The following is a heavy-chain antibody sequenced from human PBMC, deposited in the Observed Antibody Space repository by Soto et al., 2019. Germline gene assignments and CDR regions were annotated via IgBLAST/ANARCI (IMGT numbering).Heavy chain of an antibody. J-gene: IGHJ4*02. V-gene: IGHV3-7*01. CDR3: AREDFYRFDY. CDR2: IKEDGSAK. CDR1: GFSFTSYW. Sequence: EVQLVESGGGLVQPGGSLRVSCAASGFSFTSYWMSWVRQAPGKGLEWVANIKEDGSAKYYLDSVKGRFTISGDNAKNSLYLQMSSLRAEDTAVYYCAREDFYRFDYWGQGNRVTVSS.